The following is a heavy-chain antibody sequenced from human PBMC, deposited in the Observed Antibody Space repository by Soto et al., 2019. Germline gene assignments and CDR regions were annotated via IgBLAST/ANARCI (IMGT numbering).Heavy chain of an antibody. CDR1: GGSTSSNY. V-gene: IGHV4-59*01. D-gene: IGHD6-13*01. CDR3: ARYRREAVAGYTLDN. Sequence: SETLSLTCTVSGGSTSSNYWTWIRQPPGKGLEWIGYVYNSGSTNYNPSLKSRVTISEDTSKSQFSLKVNSMTAADTAVYYCARYRREAVAGYTLDNWGQGILVTVSS. J-gene: IGHJ4*02. CDR2: VYNSGST.